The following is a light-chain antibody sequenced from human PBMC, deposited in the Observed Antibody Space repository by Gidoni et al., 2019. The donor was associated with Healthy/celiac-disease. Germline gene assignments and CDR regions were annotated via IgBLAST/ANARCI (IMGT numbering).Light chain of an antibody. CDR1: QSVSSN. V-gene: IGKV3-15*01. CDR3: QQYNKWPPYT. Sequence: EIVMTQSPATLSVSPGERATLSCRASQSVSSNLAWYQQKLGQAPRLLIYGASTRANGIPARFSGSGSGTEFTLTISSLQSEDFAVYYCQQYNKWPPYTFGQXTKLEIK. J-gene: IGKJ2*01. CDR2: GAS.